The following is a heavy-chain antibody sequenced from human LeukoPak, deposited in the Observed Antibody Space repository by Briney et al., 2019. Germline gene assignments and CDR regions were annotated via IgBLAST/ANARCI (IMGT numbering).Heavy chain of an antibody. CDR1: GFTFSSYA. D-gene: IGHD3-22*01. V-gene: IGHV3-23*01. CDR2: ISNSGGST. CDR3: AKDRNFDNSGSKPLDY. Sequence: PGASLRLSCAASGFTFSSYAMSWVRQAPGKGLGWVSAISNSGGSTYYADSVKGRFTISRDNSKNTLDLQMHSLRAEDTAVYYCAKDRNFDNSGSKPLDYWGQGTLVTVSS. J-gene: IGHJ4*02.